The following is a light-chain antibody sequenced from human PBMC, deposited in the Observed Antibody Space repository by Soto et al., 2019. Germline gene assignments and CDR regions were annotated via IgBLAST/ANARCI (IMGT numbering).Light chain of an antibody. CDR3: QQSYITPYT. CDR1: QSISVH. J-gene: IGKJ2*01. CDR2: AAS. Sequence: DIQMTQSPPSLSASVGDTVTITCRASQSISVHLNWYQQKPGKVPKLLLYAASNLQSGVPSRFSGSGSETDFALTIGSLQPEDFATYYCQQSYITPYTFGQGTKLQIK. V-gene: IGKV1-39*01.